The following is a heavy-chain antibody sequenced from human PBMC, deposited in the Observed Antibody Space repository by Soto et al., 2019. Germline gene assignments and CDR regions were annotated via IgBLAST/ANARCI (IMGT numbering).Heavy chain of an antibody. J-gene: IGHJ4*02. CDR2: ISYDGSNK. V-gene: IGHV3-30-3*01. D-gene: IGHD6-13*01. CDR3: VSPQYSSSWYGAFDY. Sequence: QVQLVESGGGVVQPGRSLRLSCAASGFTFSSYAMHWVRQAPGKGLEWVAVISYDGSNKYYADSVKGRFTISRDNSKNTLYLQMNSLRAEDTAVYYCVSPQYSSSWYGAFDYWGQGTLVTVSS. CDR1: GFTFSSYA.